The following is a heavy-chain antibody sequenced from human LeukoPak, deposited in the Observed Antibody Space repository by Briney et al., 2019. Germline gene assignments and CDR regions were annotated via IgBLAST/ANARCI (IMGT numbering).Heavy chain of an antibody. J-gene: IGHJ5*02. D-gene: IGHD3-10*01. CDR1: GFTFSSYG. Sequence: GRSLRLSCAASGFTFSSYGMHWVRQAPGKGLEWVSGISGSGDRTYYADAVKGRFTISRDNSKNTVYLQMDSLRAEDTAVYYCANSRGHGSGNLWGQGTLVTVSS. CDR3: ANSRGHGSGNL. V-gene: IGHV3-23*01. CDR2: ISGSGDRT.